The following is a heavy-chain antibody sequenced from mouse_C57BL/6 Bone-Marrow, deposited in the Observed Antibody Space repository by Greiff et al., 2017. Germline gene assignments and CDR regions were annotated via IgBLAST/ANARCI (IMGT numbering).Heavy chain of an antibody. CDR1: GYTLTSYW. Sequence: QVQLQQPGAELVKPGASVKLSCKASGYTLTSYWMHWVKQRPGQGLEWIGMIHPNSGSTNYNEKFKSKATLTVDKSSSTAYMQLSSLTSEDSAVYYCARDYYGSSYGFAYWGQGTLVTVSA. V-gene: IGHV1-64*01. CDR2: IHPNSGST. D-gene: IGHD1-1*01. CDR3: ARDYYGSSYGFAY. J-gene: IGHJ3*01.